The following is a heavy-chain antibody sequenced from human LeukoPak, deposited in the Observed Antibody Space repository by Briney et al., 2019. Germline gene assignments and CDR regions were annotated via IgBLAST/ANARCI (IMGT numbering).Heavy chain of an antibody. CDR3: AKDHSA. D-gene: IGHD4-11*01. CDR1: GFTFRSYV. CDR2: IPYVGSDK. V-gene: IGHV3-30*01. J-gene: IGHJ5*02. Sequence: GGSLRLSCAAYGFTFRSYVMNWVRQAPGKGLEWEALIPYVGSDKYHADSVKGRFTISRDNSKNTLYLQMNSLRAEDTAVYYCAKDHSAWGQGTLVTVSS.